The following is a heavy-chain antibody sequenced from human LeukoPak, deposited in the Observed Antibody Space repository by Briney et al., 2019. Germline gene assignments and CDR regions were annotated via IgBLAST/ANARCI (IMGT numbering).Heavy chain of an antibody. V-gene: IGHV1-2*02. CDR2: INPNSGGT. D-gene: IGHD6-19*01. Sequence: ASVKVSCKASGYTFTGYYMHWVRQAPGQGLEWMGWINPNSGGTNYAQKFQGRVTMTRDTSISTAYMELSRLRSDDTAVCYCARGPAVAGTLYYYGMDVWGQGTTVTVSS. J-gene: IGHJ6*02. CDR3: ARGPAVAGTLYYYGMDV. CDR1: GYTFTGYY.